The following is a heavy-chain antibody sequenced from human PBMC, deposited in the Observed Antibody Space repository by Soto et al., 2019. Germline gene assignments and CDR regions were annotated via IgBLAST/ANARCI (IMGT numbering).Heavy chain of an antibody. J-gene: IGHJ4*02. D-gene: IGHD3-10*01. CDR3: VKGSGFRSMNYFDY. Sequence: GGSLRLSCSASGFSFRSYGMHWVRQTPGKGLESLSAISSTGGSTYYADSVKGRFTISRDNSNSMLYLQMNSLTPEDTAVYFCVKGSGFRSMNYFDYWGQGTQVTVSS. V-gene: IGHV3-64D*06. CDR2: ISSTGGST. CDR1: GFSFRSYG.